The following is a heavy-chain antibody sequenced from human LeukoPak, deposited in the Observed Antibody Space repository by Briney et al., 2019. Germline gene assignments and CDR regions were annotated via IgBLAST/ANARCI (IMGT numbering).Heavy chain of an antibody. Sequence: PSETLSLTCTVSGGSMSSYYWSWIRQPPGKRLEWIGDIYYSGSTNYNPSLESRVTIPVDTSSNQFSLKLSSVTAADTAVYYCARHYYGSGSYYSNFDYWGQGTLVTVSS. CDR1: GGSMSSYY. D-gene: IGHD3-10*01. CDR3: ARHYYGSGSYYSNFDY. V-gene: IGHV4-59*08. J-gene: IGHJ4*02. CDR2: IYYSGST.